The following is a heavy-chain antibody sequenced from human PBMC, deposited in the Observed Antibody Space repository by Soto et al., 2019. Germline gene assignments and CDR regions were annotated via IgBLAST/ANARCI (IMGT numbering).Heavy chain of an antibody. Sequence: EVQVLESGGGLVQPGGSLRLSCTVSGFTFSNYAMSWVRQAPGKGLEWVSGIRASAVSTFYADSVKGRFTISRDDSKNTLYLQMNTLRPEDTAVYYCAKGPYYGSGIGCDYWGQGTRVTVSS. D-gene: IGHD3-10*01. J-gene: IGHJ4*02. CDR3: AKGPYYGSGIGCDY. CDR2: IRASAVST. V-gene: IGHV3-23*01. CDR1: GFTFSNYA.